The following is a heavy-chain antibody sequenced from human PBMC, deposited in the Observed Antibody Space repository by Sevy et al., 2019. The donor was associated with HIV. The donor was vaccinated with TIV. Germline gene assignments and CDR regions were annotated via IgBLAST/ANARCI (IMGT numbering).Heavy chain of an antibody. J-gene: IGHJ3*02. V-gene: IGHV3-64D*06. CDR2: ISSNGGSR. Sequence: GGSLRLSCSASGFSFSGYAMHWVRQAPGKGLEYVSAISSNGGSRYYAESVKGRFTISRDNSKSALYLQMSVLRTEDTAVYYCVKEMVHSSEVGTFDIWGQGTMVTVSS. D-gene: IGHD2-8*01. CDR1: GFSFSGYA. CDR3: VKEMVHSSEVGTFDI.